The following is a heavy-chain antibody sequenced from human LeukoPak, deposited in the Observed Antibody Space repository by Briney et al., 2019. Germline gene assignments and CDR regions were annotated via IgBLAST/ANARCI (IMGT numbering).Heavy chain of an antibody. V-gene: IGHV3-23*01. J-gene: IGHJ4*02. D-gene: IGHD2-15*01. CDR3: AKDINPWLLTGEFDY. CDR1: GFTLGGYA. CDR2: ISGSGGTTT. Sequence: GGSLRLSCAASGFTLGGYAMSWVRQAPGKGLEWVSTISGSGGTTTSYADSVKGRFSISRDNSKNTLYLQMNSLRAEDTAVYYCAKDINPWLLTGEFDYWGQGTLVTVSS.